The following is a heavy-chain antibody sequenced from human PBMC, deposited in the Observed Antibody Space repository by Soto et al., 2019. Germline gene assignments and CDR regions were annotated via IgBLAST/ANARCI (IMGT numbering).Heavy chain of an antibody. Sequence: ASETLSLTCTVSSSSIIGHYWGWVRQPPGKALEWIGYIYSSGSSIYNPSLRSRITMSVDTSKNQFSLKLTSVTTSDAAIYYCARVFGPNRLDYWGQGTLVTVSS. CDR3: ARVFGPNRLDY. J-gene: IGHJ4*02. CDR1: SSSIIGHY. D-gene: IGHD3-16*01. V-gene: IGHV4-59*11. CDR2: IYSSGSS.